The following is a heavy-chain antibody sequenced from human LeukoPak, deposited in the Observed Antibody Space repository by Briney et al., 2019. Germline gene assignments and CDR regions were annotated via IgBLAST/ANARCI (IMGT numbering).Heavy chain of an antibody. V-gene: IGHV4-39*01. J-gene: IGHJ5*02. D-gene: IGHD3-10*01. CDR3: ARHSTLWFGELLNWFDP. Sequence: SETLSLTCTVSGGSISSSSYYWGWIRQPPGKGLEWIGSIYYSGSTYYNPSLKNRVTISVDTSKNQFSLKLSSVTAADTAVYYCARHSTLWFGELLNWFDPWGQGTLVTVSS. CDR1: GGSISSSSYY. CDR2: IYYSGST.